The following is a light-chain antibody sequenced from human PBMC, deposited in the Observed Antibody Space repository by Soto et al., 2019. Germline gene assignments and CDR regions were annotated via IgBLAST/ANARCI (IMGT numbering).Light chain of an antibody. J-gene: IGKJ4*01. CDR2: KAS. CDR3: QHYNSYPFT. CDR1: QTISSW. Sequence: DIQMTQSPSTLSGSVGDRVTITCRASQTISSWLAWYQQKPGKAPKLLIYKASTLKSGVPSRFSGSGSGTEFTLTISSPQPDDFATYYCQHYNSYPFTFGGGTKVDIK. V-gene: IGKV1-5*03.